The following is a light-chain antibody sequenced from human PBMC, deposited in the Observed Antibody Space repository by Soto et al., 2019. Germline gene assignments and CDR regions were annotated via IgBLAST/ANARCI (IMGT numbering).Light chain of an antibody. CDR1: QSISNY. CDR3: QQSYISPLT. CDR2: AAS. V-gene: IGKV1-39*01. Sequence: DIQMTQSPSSLSASVGDRVTITCRASQSISNYLNWYQQNPGKAPKLLIYAASSLQSGVPSRFSGSGSGTDFTLTISSLQPEDFATYYCQQSYISPLTFGGGTKVEIK. J-gene: IGKJ4*01.